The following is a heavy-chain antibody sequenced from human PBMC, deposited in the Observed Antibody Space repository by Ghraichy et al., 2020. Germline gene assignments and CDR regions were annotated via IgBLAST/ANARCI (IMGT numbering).Heavy chain of an antibody. CDR3: ARRRRISTRGDGIDV. D-gene: IGHD1-1*01. CDR2: ISTTGNT. J-gene: IGHJ6*02. V-gene: IGHV4-4*08. Sequence: SETLSLTCSVSGGSISTYHWTWIRQPPGKGVEWIGYISTTGNTKYNPSLESRVTISMDTSKSQFSLKLSSVTAADTAVYYCARRRRISTRGDGIDVWGQGTTVTVAS. CDR1: GGSISTYH.